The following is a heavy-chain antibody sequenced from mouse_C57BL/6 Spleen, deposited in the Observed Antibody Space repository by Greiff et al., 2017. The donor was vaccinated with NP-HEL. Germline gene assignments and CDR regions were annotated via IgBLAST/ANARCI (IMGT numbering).Heavy chain of an antibody. D-gene: IGHD1-1*01. CDR1: GYTFTSYW. Sequence: QQSCKASGYTFTSYWMHWVKQRPGRGLEWIGRIDPNSGGTKYNEKFKSKATLTVDKPSSTAYMQLSSLTSEDSAVYYCARSNYGSSLFAYWGQGTLVTVSA. J-gene: IGHJ3*01. CDR2: IDPNSGGT. V-gene: IGHV1-72*01. CDR3: ARSNYGSSLFAY.